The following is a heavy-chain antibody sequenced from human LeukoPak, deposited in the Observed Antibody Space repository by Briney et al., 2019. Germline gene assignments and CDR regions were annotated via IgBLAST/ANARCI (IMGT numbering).Heavy chain of an antibody. CDR3: ARGAPRYSGYDRNTYYFDY. CDR2: INHSGST. J-gene: IGHJ4*02. D-gene: IGHD5-12*01. V-gene: IGHV4-34*01. CDR1: GGSFSGYY. Sequence: SETLSLTCAVYGGSFSGYYWSWIRQPPGKGLEWIGEINHSGSTNHNPSLKSRVTISVDTSKNQFSLKLSSVTAADTAVYYCARGAPRYSGYDRNTYYFDYWGQGTLVTVSS.